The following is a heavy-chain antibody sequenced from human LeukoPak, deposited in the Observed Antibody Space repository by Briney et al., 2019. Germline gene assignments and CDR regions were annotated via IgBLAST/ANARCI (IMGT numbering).Heavy chain of an antibody. CDR1: GFTFSSYS. CDR2: ISSSSSTI. D-gene: IGHD3-22*01. V-gene: IGHV3-48*04. Sequence: PGGSLRLSCAASGFTFSSYSMNWVRQAPGKGLEWVSYISSSSSTIYYADSVKGRVTISRDNAKNTVSLQMDSLRAEDTGVYYCARAPSEVGGYYPEYFRHWGQGTLVTVSS. CDR3: ARAPSEVGGYYPEYFRH. J-gene: IGHJ1*01.